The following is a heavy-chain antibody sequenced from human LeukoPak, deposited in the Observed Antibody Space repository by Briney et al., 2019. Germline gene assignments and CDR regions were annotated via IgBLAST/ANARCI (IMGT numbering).Heavy chain of an antibody. D-gene: IGHD2-15*01. J-gene: IGHJ3*02. CDR2: INPNSGGT. Sequence: ASVKVSCKASGYTFTSYGISWVRQAPGQGLEWMGWINPNSGGTNYAQKFQGRVTMTRDTSISTAYMELSRLRSDDTAVYYCARDWGLYCSGGSCYSSAFDIWGQGTMVTVSS. V-gene: IGHV1-2*02. CDR1: GYTFTSYG. CDR3: ARDWGLYCSGGSCYSSAFDI.